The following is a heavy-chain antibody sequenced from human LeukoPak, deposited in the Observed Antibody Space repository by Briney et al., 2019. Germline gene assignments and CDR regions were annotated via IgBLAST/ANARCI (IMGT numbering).Heavy chain of an antibody. CDR1: GFTFRSYG. J-gene: IGHJ6*02. V-gene: IGHV3-30*18. CDR3: AKVPGDIVVVVAATLPNYYGMDV. CDR2: ISYDGSNK. D-gene: IGHD2-15*01. Sequence: PGGSLRLSCAASGFTFRSYGMHWVRQAPGKGLEWVAVISYDGSNKYYADSVKGRFTISRDNSKNTQYLQMNSLRADDTAVYYCAKVPGDIVVVVAATLPNYYGMDVWGQGTTVTVSS.